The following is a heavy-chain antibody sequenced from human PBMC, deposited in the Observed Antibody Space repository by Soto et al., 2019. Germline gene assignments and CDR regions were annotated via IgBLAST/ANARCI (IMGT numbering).Heavy chain of an antibody. J-gene: IGHJ6*02. Sequence: GGSLRLSCAASGFTFSSYGMHWVRQAPGKGLEWVAVISYDGSNKYYADSVKGRFTISIDNSKNTLYLQMNSLRAEDTAVYYCAKDAPDNLLLWFGELLSDGDVWGQGTTVTVSS. CDR1: GFTFSSYG. V-gene: IGHV3-30*18. CDR3: AKDAPDNLLLWFGELLSDGDV. CDR2: ISYDGSNK. D-gene: IGHD3-10*01.